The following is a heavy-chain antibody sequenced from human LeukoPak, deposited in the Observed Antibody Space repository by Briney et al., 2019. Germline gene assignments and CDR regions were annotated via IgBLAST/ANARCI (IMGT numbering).Heavy chain of an antibody. CDR1: GFTFSSYA. V-gene: IGHV3-30*01. J-gene: IGHJ5*02. CDR2: ISYDGSNK. Sequence: GGSLRLSCAASGFTFSSYAMHWVRQAPGKGLEWVAVISYDGSNKYYADSVKGRFTISRDNSKNTLYLQMNSLRAEDTAVYYCARDPHSNPMNWFDPWGQGTLVTVSS. D-gene: IGHD4-11*01. CDR3: ARDPHSNPMNWFDP.